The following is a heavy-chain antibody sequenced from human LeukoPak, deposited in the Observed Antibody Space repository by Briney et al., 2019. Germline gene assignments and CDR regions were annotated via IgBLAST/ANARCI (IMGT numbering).Heavy chain of an antibody. CDR2: IRGSGDTT. CDR1: GFTFSSYW. Sequence: PGGSLRLSCAASGFTFSSYWMSWVRHTPGKGLEWVSAIRGSGDTTFYADSVKGRFTISRDNSENTVYLQMNSLRAEDTAVYYCEKRGDKLDLIWGQGTLVTVSS. CDR3: EKRGDKLDLI. V-gene: IGHV3-23*01. J-gene: IGHJ4*02. D-gene: IGHD2-21*02.